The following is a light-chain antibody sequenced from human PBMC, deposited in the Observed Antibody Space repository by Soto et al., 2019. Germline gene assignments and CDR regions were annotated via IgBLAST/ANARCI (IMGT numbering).Light chain of an antibody. CDR1: RDDVGGYNY. CDR3: SAYTNIGTLV. CDR2: EVS. Sequence: QSVLTQSASVSGSPGQSITISCTGTRDDVGGYNYVSWYQQYPGKAPKLMIYEVSYRPSGVSNRFSGSRSGHTASLSISGLQAEDEADYYCSAYTNIGTLVFGGGTKVTVL. J-gene: IGLJ3*02. V-gene: IGLV2-14*01.